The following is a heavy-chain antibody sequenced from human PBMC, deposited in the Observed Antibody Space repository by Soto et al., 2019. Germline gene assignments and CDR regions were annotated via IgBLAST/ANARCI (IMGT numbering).Heavy chain of an antibody. CDR1: GFTFSRYS. V-gene: IGHV3-21*06. CDR2: ISSASNDP. J-gene: IGHJ4*02. Sequence: PGGSLRLSCTASGFTFSRYSMNWVRQAPGKGLEWVASISSASNDPTYADSVKGRFIISRDNAKNSLFLQMNDLRPEDTALYYCARVVYWGQGALVAVFS. CDR3: ARVVY.